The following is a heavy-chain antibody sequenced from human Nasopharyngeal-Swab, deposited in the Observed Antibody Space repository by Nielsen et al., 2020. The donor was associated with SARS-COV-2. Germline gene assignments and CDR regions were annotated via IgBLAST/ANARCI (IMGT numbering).Heavy chain of an antibody. CDR1: GFTFSSYS. CDR2: ISSSSSYI. Sequence: LKISCAASGFTFSSYSMNWVRQAPGKGLEWVSSISSSSSYIYYADSVKGRFTISRDNAKNSLYLQMNSLRAEDTAVYYCARPPPYYYDSSGPWYFDLWGRGTLVTVSS. CDR3: ARPPPYYYDSSGPWYFDL. D-gene: IGHD3-22*01. J-gene: IGHJ2*01. V-gene: IGHV3-21*01.